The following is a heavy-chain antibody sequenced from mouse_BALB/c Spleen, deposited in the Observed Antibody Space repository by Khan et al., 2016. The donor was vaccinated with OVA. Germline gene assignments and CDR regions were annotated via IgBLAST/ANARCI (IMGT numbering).Heavy chain of an antibody. J-gene: IGHJ2*01. CDR2: ISSGGTYT. Sequence: EVQLQESGGGLVRPGGSLKLSCAASGFSFSSYSMSWVRQTPEKRLEWVATISSGGTYTYYPDSVKGRFTISRDNAKNTLYLQMSSLKSEDTAMYYGPRQWDYYGHNADFDYWGQGTTLTVSA. V-gene: IGHV5-6-4*01. CDR1: GFSFSSYS. CDR3: PRQWDYYGHNADFDY. D-gene: IGHD1-1*01.